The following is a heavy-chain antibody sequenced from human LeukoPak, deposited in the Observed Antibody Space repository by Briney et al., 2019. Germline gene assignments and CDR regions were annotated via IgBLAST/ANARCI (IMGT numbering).Heavy chain of an antibody. CDR1: GFTLSNHW. CDR2: ITSTGRYI. CDR3: VPAAMNV. V-gene: IGHV3-21*01. Sequence: PGGSVRLSCAASGFTLSNHWMIWVRQAPGKGLEWVSSITSTGRYIFYADSLKGRFTISRDNAKNSLYLQMNSLRAEDTAVYYCVPAAMNVWGKGTTVTVSS. D-gene: IGHD2-2*01. J-gene: IGHJ6*04.